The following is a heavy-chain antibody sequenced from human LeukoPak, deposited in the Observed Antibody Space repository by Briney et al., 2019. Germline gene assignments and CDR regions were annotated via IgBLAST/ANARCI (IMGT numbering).Heavy chain of an antibody. CDR2: ISSSGNNA. D-gene: IGHD2-21*02. CDR1: GFTFRGAA. CDR3: ATDEGDSGGLDY. Sequence: QPGGSLRLSCAVSGFTFRGAAMTWVRQAPGKGLEWVSLISSSGNNAYYADSVKGRFTISRDNSKNTLSLQMNSLRAEDTAVYYCATDEGDSGGLDYWGQGTLVTVSS. J-gene: IGHJ4*02. V-gene: IGHV3-23*01.